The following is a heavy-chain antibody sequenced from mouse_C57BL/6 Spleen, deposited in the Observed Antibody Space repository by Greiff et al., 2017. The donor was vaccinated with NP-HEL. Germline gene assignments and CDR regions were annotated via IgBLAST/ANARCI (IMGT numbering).Heavy chain of an antibody. J-gene: IGHJ4*01. D-gene: IGHD1-1*01. V-gene: IGHV5-16*01. CDR2: INYDGSST. CDR3: ARDRGFYGDYAMDY. CDR1: GFTFSDYY. Sequence: EVKVVESEGGLVQPGSSMKLSCTASGFTFSDYYMAWVRQVPEKGLEWVANINYDGSSTYYLDSLKSRFIISRDNAKNILYLQMSSLKSEDTATYYCARDRGFYGDYAMDYWGQGTSVTVSS.